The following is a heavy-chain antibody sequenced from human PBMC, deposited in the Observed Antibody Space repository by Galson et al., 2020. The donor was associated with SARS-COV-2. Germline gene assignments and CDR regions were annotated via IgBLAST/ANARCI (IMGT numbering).Heavy chain of an antibody. D-gene: IGHD4-17*01. CDR3: ARLHYGEYAPEAFDI. CDR1: GYTFTGYY. CDR2: INPNSGGT. Sequence: ASVKVSCKASGYTFTGYYMHWVRQAPGQGLEWMGRINPNSGGTNYAQKFQGRVTMTRDTSISTAYMELSRLRSDDTAVYYCARLHYGEYAPEAFDIWGPGTRVTVAS. V-gene: IGHV1-2*06. J-gene: IGHJ3*02.